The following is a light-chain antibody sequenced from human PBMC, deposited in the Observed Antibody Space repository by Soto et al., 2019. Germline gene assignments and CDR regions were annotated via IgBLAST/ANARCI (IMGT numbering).Light chain of an antibody. Sequence: SYELTQPPSVSVYPGQTASITCSVDKLGDKYACWYQQKPGQSPVLVIYQDSKRPSGIPERFSGSNSGNTASLTISGTQAMDEADYDCQAWDSSTVVFGGGTKLTVL. CDR2: QDS. CDR3: QAWDSSTVV. V-gene: IGLV3-1*01. CDR1: KLGDKY. J-gene: IGLJ2*01.